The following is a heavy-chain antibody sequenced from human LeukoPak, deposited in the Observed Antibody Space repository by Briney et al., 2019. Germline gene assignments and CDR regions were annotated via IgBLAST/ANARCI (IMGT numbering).Heavy chain of an antibody. Sequence: GASVKVSCKASGYTFTGYYMHWVRQAPGQALEWMGWINPNSGGTNYAQKFQGRVTMTRDTSISTAYMELSRLRSDDTAVYYCARLSIAARPGDDYWGQGTLVTVSS. D-gene: IGHD6-6*01. CDR3: ARLSIAARPGDDY. CDR2: INPNSGGT. V-gene: IGHV1-2*02. CDR1: GYTFTGYY. J-gene: IGHJ4*02.